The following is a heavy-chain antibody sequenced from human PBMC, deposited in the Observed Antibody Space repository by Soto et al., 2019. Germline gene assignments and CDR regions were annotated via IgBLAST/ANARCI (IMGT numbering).Heavy chain of an antibody. J-gene: IGHJ4*02. V-gene: IGHV3-21*01. CDR2: VSKSDYT. D-gene: IGHD2-2*01. CDR1: GFNFNNYG. CDR3: AREDSIIIPAVSDF. Sequence: LRLSCEVSGFNFNNYGINWVRQAPGKGLEWVSSVSKSDYTYYSDSVKGRFTISRDNAKNSVSLQMNTLRAEDTAVYYCAREDSIIIPAVSDFWGRGTLVTVSS.